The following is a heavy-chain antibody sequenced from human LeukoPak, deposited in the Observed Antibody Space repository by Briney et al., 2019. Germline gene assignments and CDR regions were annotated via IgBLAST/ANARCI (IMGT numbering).Heavy chain of an antibody. Sequence: PSQTLSLTCTVSGGSISSGGYYWSWIRQHPGKGLEWIGYIYYSGSTYYNPSLKSRITISVDTSKNQFSLKLSSVTAADTAVYYCARDEDLGYFDLWGRGTLVTVSS. V-gene: IGHV4-31*03. J-gene: IGHJ2*01. CDR2: IYYSGST. CDR1: GGSISSGGYY. CDR3: ARDEDLGYFDL.